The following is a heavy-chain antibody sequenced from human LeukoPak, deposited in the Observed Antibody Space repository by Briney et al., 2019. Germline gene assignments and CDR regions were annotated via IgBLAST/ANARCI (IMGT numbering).Heavy chain of an antibody. D-gene: IGHD6-19*01. V-gene: IGHV1-2*04. J-gene: IGHJ4*02. Sequence: ASVKVSCKASGYTFTGYYMHWVRQAPGQGLEWMGWINPNSGGTNYAQKFQGWVTMTRDTSISTAYVELSRLRSDDTAVYYCARESPSSGWYGYDYWGQGTLVTVSS. CDR2: INPNSGGT. CDR3: ARESPSSGWYGYDY. CDR1: GYTFTGYY.